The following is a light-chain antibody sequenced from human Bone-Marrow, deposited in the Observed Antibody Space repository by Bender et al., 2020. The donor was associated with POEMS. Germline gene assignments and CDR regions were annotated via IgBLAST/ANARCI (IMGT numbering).Light chain of an antibody. V-gene: IGLV1-44*01. CDR3: QAWDSSTGV. Sequence: QSVLTQPPSASGTPGQSVIISCSGTDSNFGGNNVNWYQHLPGTAPRLVVYSNYQRPSGVPARFSGSNSGNTATLTISGTQAMDEADYYCQAWDSSTGVFGGGTKLTVL. J-gene: IGLJ2*01. CDR1: DSNFGGNN. CDR2: SNY.